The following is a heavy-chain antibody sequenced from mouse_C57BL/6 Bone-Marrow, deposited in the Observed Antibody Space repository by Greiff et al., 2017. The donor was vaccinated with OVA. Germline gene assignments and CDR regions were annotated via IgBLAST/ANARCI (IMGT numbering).Heavy chain of an antibody. V-gene: IGHV1-85*01. CDR1: GYTFTSYD. CDR2: IYPRDGST. J-gene: IGHJ1*03. Sequence: VQRVESGPELVKPGASVKLSCKASGYTFTSYDINWVKQRPGQGLEWIGWIYPRDGSTKYNEKFKGKATLTVDTSSSTAYMELHSLTSEDSAVYFCANYYGSSYDWYFDVWGTGTTVTVSS. CDR3: ANYYGSSYDWYFDV. D-gene: IGHD1-1*01.